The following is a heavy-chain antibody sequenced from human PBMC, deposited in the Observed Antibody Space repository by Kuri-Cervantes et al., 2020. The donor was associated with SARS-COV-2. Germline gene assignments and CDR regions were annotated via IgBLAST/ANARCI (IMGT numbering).Heavy chain of an antibody. J-gene: IGHJ6*02. V-gene: IGHV3-74*01. Sequence: GESLKISCVVSGFSFSNYWMHWVRQAPGKGLVWLARINMGGTSISYADSVKGRFTISRDNAKNTVYVQMNSLRAEDTAVYYCARGGGGLISYGLDVWGQGTTVTVSS. CDR3: ARGGGGLISYGLDV. CDR1: GFSFSNYW. D-gene: IGHD2-8*01. CDR2: INMGGTSI.